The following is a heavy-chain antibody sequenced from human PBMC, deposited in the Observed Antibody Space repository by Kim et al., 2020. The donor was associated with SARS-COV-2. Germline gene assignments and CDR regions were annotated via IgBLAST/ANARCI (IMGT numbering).Heavy chain of an antibody. J-gene: IGHJ4*02. Sequence: GGSLRLSCAASGFNFSNYWMNWVRQAPGKGLEWVANIKQDGSEKYYVGSVKGRFTISRDNAKNSLYLQMNSLRAEDTAVYFCAREDYYDSFGFTPNFDYWGQGTLVTVSS. V-gene: IGHV3-7*01. CDR3: AREDYYDSFGFTPNFDY. CDR2: IKQDGSEK. CDR1: GFNFSNYW. D-gene: IGHD3-22*01.